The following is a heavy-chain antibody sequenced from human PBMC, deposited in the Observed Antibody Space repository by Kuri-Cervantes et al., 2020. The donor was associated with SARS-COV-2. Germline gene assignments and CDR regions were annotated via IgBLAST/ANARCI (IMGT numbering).Heavy chain of an antibody. V-gene: IGHV3-21*04. CDR1: GFTFSSYS. D-gene: IGHD3-3*01. CDR3: AKDRTSFGEVITYFHS. CDR2: ISSSSSSYI. Sequence: GESLKISCAASGFTFSSYSMNWVRQAPGKGLEWVSSISSSSSSYIYYADSVKGRFTISRDNSKNTLYLQMNSLRAEDTAVYHCAKDRTSFGEVITYFHSWGQGTLVTVSS. J-gene: IGHJ4*02.